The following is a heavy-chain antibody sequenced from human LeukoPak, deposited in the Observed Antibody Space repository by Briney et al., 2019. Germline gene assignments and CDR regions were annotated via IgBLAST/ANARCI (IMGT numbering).Heavy chain of an antibody. Sequence: GASVTVSCKASGYTFTGYYMHWVRQAPGQGLEWMGWINPNSGGTNYAQKFQGRVTMTRDTSISTAYMELSRLRSDDTAVYYCARARVGPAASSNWFDPWGQGTLVTVSS. D-gene: IGHD2-2*01. CDR3: ARARVGPAASSNWFDP. V-gene: IGHV1-2*02. CDR2: INPNSGGT. CDR1: GYTFTGYY. J-gene: IGHJ5*02.